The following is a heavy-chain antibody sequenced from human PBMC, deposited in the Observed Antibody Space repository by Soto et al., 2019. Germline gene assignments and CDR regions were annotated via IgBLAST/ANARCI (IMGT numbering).Heavy chain of an antibody. J-gene: IGHJ5*02. CDR1: TESLRGYY. CDR2: ISQSGFT. V-gene: IGHV4-34*01. D-gene: IGHD6-19*01. CDR3: ARGLFSSGWYSYFDP. Sequence: QVQLQQRGAGLLRPSETLSLTCAVSTESLRGYYWTWIRQSPGKGLEWIGEISQSGFTNYNPSLEIRATLSVDTSKSEFSLHLTSMTAADTALYYCARGLFSSGWYSYFDPWGQGTPVTVSS.